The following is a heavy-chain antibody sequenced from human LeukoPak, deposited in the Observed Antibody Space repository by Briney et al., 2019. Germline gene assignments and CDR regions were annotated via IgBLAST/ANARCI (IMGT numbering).Heavy chain of an antibody. Sequence: ASVKVSCKASGYTFTGYYMHWVRQAPGQGLEWMGRINPNSGGTNYAQKFQGRVTMTRDTSISTAYMELSRLRSDDTAVYYCARDFADPRGCWFDPWGQGTLVTVSS. V-gene: IGHV1-2*06. CDR1: GYTFTGYY. CDR3: ARDFADPRGCWFDP. CDR2: INPNSGGT. J-gene: IGHJ5*02. D-gene: IGHD2-21*01.